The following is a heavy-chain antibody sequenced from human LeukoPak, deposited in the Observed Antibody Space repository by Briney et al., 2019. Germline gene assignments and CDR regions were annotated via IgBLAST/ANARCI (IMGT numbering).Heavy chain of an antibody. CDR1: GGSISSSNW. J-gene: IGHJ4*02. V-gene: IGHV4-4*02. CDR3: ARRGRGDDSSGYYFL. D-gene: IGHD3-22*01. CDR2: IYHSGST. Sequence: PSGTLSLTCAVSGGSISSSNWWSWVRQPPGKGLEWIGEIYHSGSTNYNPSLKSRVTISVDKSKNQFSLKLSSVTAADTAVYYCARRGRGDDSSGYYFLWGQGTLVTVSS.